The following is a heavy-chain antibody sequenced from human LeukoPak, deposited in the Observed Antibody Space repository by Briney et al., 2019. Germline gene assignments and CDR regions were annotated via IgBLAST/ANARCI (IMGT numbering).Heavy chain of an antibody. CDR3: ARDPGDYVGNDAFDI. CDR2: IKQDGSEK. Sequence: GGSLRLSCAASGFTFSSYWMNWVRQAPGKGLEWVANIKQDGSEKYYVDSVKGRFTISRDNAKNSLYLQMNSLRAEDTAVYYCARDPGDYVGNDAFDIWGQGTMVTVSS. D-gene: IGHD4-17*01. J-gene: IGHJ3*02. V-gene: IGHV3-7*01. CDR1: GFTFSSYW.